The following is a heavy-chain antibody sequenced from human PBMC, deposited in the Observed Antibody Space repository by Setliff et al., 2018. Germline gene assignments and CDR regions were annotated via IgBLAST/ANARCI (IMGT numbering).Heavy chain of an antibody. V-gene: IGHV1-18*01. CDR2: ISAYNDNK. J-gene: IGHJ4*02. D-gene: IGHD2-2*01. Sequence: GASVKVSCKASGYSFTSYGISWVRQAPGQGLEWMGWISAYNDNKNYAQKFQGRVTMTTDTSTNTVFMELRSLRSDDTAMFYCARLVRYCTTTTCQRLSGGEYWGQGTLVTVSS. CDR3: ARLVRYCTTTTCQRLSGGEY. CDR1: GYSFTSYG.